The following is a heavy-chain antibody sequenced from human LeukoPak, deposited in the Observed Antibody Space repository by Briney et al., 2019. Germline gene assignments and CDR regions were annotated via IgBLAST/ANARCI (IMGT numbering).Heavy chain of an antibody. CDR3: ARDYLDWYFDL. J-gene: IGHJ2*01. Sequence: GGSLRLSCAASGFTFSSCGMHWVRQAPGKGLEWVAVIWYDGSNKYYADSVKGRFTISRDNSKNTLYLQMNSLRAEDTAVYYCARDYLDWYFDLWGRGTLVTVSS. CDR2: IWYDGSNK. V-gene: IGHV3-33*01. CDR1: GFTFSSCG.